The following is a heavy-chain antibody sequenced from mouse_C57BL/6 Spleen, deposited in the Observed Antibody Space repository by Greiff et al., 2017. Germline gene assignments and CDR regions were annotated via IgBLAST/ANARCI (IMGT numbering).Heavy chain of an antibody. CDR3: ARNYDYLFDY. J-gene: IGHJ2*01. V-gene: IGHV3-6*01. CDR1: GYSITSGYY. D-gene: IGHD2-4*01. Sequence: ESGPGLVKPSQSLSLTCSVTGYSITSGYYWNWIRQFPGNKLEWMGYISYDGSNNYNPSLKNRISITRDTTKNQFFLKLNSVTTEDTATYYWARNYDYLFDYWGQGTTLTVSS. CDR2: ISYDGSN.